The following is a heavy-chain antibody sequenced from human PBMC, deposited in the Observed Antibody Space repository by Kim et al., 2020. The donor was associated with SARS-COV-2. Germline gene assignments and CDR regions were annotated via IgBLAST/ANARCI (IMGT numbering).Heavy chain of an antibody. Sequence: GESLRISCKGSGYSFTSYWISWVCQMPGKGLEWMGGIDPSDSYISYSPSFQGHVAISADKSISTAYLQWSSLKASDSAMYYCARLLDGDNSGVDYWGQGTLVTVSS. D-gene: IGHD3-3*01. V-gene: IGHV5-10-1*01. CDR2: IDPSDSYI. CDR3: ARLLDGDNSGVDY. J-gene: IGHJ4*02. CDR1: GYSFTSYW.